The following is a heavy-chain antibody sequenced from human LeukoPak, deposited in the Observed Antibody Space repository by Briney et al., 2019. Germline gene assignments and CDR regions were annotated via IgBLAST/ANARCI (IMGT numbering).Heavy chain of an antibody. D-gene: IGHD1-26*01. Sequence: GGSLRLSCAASGLTFSSYAMSWVRQAPGKGLEWVSAISGSGGSTYYADSVKGRFTTSRDNSKNTLYLQMNSLRAEDTAVYYCAKDKGGQSDAFDIWGQGTMVTVSS. J-gene: IGHJ3*02. CDR1: GLTFSSYA. CDR2: ISGSGGST. CDR3: AKDKGGQSDAFDI. V-gene: IGHV3-23*01.